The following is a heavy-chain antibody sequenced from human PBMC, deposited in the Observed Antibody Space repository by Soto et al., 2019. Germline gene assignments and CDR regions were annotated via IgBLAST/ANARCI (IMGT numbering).Heavy chain of an antibody. D-gene: IGHD4-17*01. J-gene: IGHJ3*02. V-gene: IGHV4-34*01. Sequence: QVQLQQWGAGLLKPSETLSLTCAVYGGSFSGCYWSWIRQPPGKGLEWIGEINHSGSNNYNPSLKSRVTISVDTSKNRFSMKLSSATAAVTAVYYWARMSTVTTVVLDACDIWGQATIVTVSS. CDR2: INHSGSN. CDR1: GGSFSGCY. CDR3: ARMSTVTTVVLDACDI.